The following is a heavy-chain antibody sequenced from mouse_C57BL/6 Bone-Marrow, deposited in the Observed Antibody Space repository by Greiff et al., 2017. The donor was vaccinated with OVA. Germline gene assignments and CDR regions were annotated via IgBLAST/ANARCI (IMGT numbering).Heavy chain of an antibody. J-gene: IGHJ1*03. CDR3: ARYGYLYWYFDV. CDR2: ISDGGSYT. CDR1: GFTFSSYA. V-gene: IGHV5-4*03. Sequence: EVKVVESGGGLVKPGGSLKLSCAASGFTFSSYAMSWVRQTPEKRLEWVATISDGGSYTYYPDNVKGRFTISRDNAKNNLYLQMSHLKSEDTAMYYCARYGYLYWYFDVWGTGTTVTVSS. D-gene: IGHD2-2*01.